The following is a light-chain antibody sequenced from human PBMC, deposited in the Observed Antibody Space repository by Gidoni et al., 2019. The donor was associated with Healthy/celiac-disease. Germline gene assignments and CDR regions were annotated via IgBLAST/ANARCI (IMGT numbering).Light chain of an antibody. Sequence: DIVMTQSPATLSVSPGERATLSCRARKSVSSNFAWYQQKPGQAPRLLIYGASTRATGIPGRFSGSGSGTEFTLAISSLQSEDFAVCYCEPYNNWPRTFGQGTKVEIK. CDR2: GAS. J-gene: IGKJ1*01. CDR3: EPYNNWPRT. CDR1: KSVSSN. V-gene: IGKV3-15*01.